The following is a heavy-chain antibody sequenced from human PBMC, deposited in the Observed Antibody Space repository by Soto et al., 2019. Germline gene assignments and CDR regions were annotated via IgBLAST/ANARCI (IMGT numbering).Heavy chain of an antibody. CDR1: GGSISSGDYY. D-gene: IGHD2-2*01. V-gene: IGHV4-30-4*01. Sequence: PSETLSLTCTVSGGSISSGDYYWSWIRQPPGKRLEWIGYIYYSGSTYYNPSLKSRVTISVDTSKNQFSLKLSSVTAADTVVYYCARGYCSSTSCYRSWFDPWGQGTLVTVSS. CDR2: IYYSGST. CDR3: ARGYCSSTSCYRSWFDP. J-gene: IGHJ5*02.